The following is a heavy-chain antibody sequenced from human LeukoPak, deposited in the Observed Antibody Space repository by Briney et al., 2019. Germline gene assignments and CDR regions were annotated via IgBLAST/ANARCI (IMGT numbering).Heavy chain of an antibody. Sequence: ASVKVSCKPSGYTFTSYPLNWVRQAPGQGLEWMGWINPNSGGTNYAQKFQGWVTMTRDTSISTAYMELSRLRSDDTAVYYCARGPRIAAAGTGLNFDYWGQGTLVTVSS. CDR2: INPNSGGT. CDR3: ARGPRIAAAGTGLNFDY. CDR1: GYTFTSYP. V-gene: IGHV1-2*04. J-gene: IGHJ4*02. D-gene: IGHD6-13*01.